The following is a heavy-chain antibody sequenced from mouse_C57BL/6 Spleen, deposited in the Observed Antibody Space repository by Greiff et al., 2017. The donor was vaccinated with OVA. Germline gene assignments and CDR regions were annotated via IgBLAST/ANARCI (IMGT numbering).Heavy chain of an antibody. CDR2: IRNKANGYTT. Sequence: EVKLVESGGGLVQPGGSLSLSCAASGFTFTDYYMSWVRQPPGKALEWLGFIRNKANGYTTEYSASVKGRFTISRDNSQSILYLQMNALRAEDSATYYCARYDYDGYYEDAMDYWGQGTSVTVSS. CDR1: GFTFTDYY. D-gene: IGHD2-3*01. J-gene: IGHJ4*01. CDR3: ARYDYDGYYEDAMDY. V-gene: IGHV7-3*01.